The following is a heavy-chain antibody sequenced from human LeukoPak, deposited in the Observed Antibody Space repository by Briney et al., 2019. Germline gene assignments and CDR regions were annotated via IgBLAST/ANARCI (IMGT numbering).Heavy chain of an antibody. Sequence: PGGSLRLSCAASGFTFSSYSMNWVHQAPGKGLEWVSSISSSSSYIYYADSVKGRFTISRDNAKNSLYLQMNSLRAEDTAVYYCASEVDTAMGDGGYWGQGTLVTVSS. CDR2: ISSSSSYI. CDR3: ASEVDTAMGDGGY. CDR1: GFTFSSYS. V-gene: IGHV3-21*01. D-gene: IGHD5-18*01. J-gene: IGHJ4*02.